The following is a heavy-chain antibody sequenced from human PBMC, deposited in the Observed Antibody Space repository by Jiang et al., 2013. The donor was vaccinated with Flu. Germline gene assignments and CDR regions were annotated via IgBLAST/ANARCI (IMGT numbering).Heavy chain of an antibody. CDR3: ARDRISDSSGWYGYYYYYGMDV. J-gene: IGHJ6*02. Sequence: QTLSLTCAISGDSVSSNSAAWNWIRQSPSRGLEWLGRTYYRSKWYNDYAVFVKSRITINPDTSKNQFSLQLNSVTPEDTAVYYCARDRISDSSGWYGYYYYYGMDVWGQGTTVTVSS. CDR1: GDSVSSNSAA. V-gene: IGHV6-1*01. CDR2: TYYRSKWYN. D-gene: IGHD6-19*01.